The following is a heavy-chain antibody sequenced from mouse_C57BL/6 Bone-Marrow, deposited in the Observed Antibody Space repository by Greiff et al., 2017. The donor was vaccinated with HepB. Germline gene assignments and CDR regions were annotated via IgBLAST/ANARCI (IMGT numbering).Heavy chain of an antibody. V-gene: IGHV5-4*01. CDR3: ARDDTRAY. CDR1: GFTFSSYA. J-gene: IGHJ3*01. CDR2: ISDGGSYT. D-gene: IGHD1-1*01. Sequence: EVQLVESGGGLVKPGGSLKLSCAASGFTFSSYAMSWVRQTPEKRLEWVATISDGGSYTYYPDNVKGRFTISRDNAKNNLYLQMSHLKSEDTAMYYCARDDTRAYWGQVTLVTVSA.